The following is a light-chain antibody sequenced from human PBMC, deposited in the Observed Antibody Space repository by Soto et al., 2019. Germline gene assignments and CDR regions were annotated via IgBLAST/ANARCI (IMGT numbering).Light chain of an antibody. J-gene: IGLJ2*01. Sequence: QSVLTQPASVSGSPGQSITISCTGTSSDVGGYNYVSWYQHHPGKAPKLMIYDVSNRPSGVSNRFSGSKSGNTASLTIYGLQAEDEADYYCSSYTTSSSLVVFGGGTKLTVL. CDR3: SSYTTSSSLVV. V-gene: IGLV2-14*03. CDR2: DVS. CDR1: SSDVGGYNY.